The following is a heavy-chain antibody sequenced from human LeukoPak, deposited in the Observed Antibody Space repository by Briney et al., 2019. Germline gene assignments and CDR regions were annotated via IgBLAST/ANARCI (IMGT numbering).Heavy chain of an antibody. CDR1: GGSISSGSYY. D-gene: IGHD2-15*01. V-gene: IGHV4-61*02. Sequence: SETLSLTCTVSGGSISSGSYYWSWIRQPAGKGLGWIGRIYTSGSTNYNPSLKSRVTISVDTSKNQLSLKLSSVTAADTAVYYCASWVLSGYFDYWGQGTLVTVSS. J-gene: IGHJ4*02. CDR2: IYTSGST. CDR3: ASWVLSGYFDY.